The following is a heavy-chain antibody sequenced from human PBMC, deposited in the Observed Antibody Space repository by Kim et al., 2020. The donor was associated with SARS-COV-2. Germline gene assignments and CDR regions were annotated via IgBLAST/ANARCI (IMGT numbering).Heavy chain of an antibody. CDR2: ISAYNGNT. J-gene: IGHJ4*02. V-gene: IGHV1-18*01. CDR3: ASSSWSNGRTEKRNFDY. D-gene: IGHD6-13*01. CDR1: GYTFTSYG. Sequence: ASVKVSCKASGYTFTSYGISWVRQAPGQGLEWMGWISAYNGNTNYAQKLQGRVTMTTDTSTSTAYMELRSLRSDDTAVYYCASSSWSNGRTEKRNFDYWGQGTLVTVSS.